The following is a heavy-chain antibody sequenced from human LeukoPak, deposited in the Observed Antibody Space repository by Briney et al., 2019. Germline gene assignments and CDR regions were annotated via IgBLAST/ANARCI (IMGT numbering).Heavy chain of an antibody. J-gene: IGHJ3*01. D-gene: IGHD6-19*01. CDR1: GFTFSNYA. CDR2: ISGSAGST. V-gene: IGHV3-23*01. Sequence: GGSLRLSCAASGFTFSNYAMSWVRQAPGKGLEWVSGISGSAGSTYYADSVKGRFSISRDNSKNTVYLQMNRLRAEDTAAYYCAKDLAYRSGWFLGAFYVWGQGTMVTVSS. CDR3: AKDLAYRSGWFLGAFYV.